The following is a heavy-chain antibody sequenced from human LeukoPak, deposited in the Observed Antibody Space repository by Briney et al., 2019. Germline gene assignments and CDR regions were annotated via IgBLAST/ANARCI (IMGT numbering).Heavy chain of an antibody. CDR3: ARQGSSVGATIEDY. CDR1: GGTFSSYA. CDR2: IIPIFGTA. J-gene: IGHJ4*02. V-gene: IGHV1-69*13. D-gene: IGHD1-26*01. Sequence: ASVKVSCKASGGTFSSYAISWVRQAPGQGLEWMGGIIPIFGTANYAQKFQGRVTITADESTSTAYMELSSLRSEDTAVYYCARQGSSVGATIEDYWGQGTLVTVSS.